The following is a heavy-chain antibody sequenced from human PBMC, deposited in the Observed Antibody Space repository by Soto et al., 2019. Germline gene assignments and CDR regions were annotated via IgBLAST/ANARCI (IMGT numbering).Heavy chain of an antibody. Sequence: GGSLRLSCSASRFTVSNYWMSWVRPAPGKGLGWVAIIKQDGSDKYYVDSVKGRFTISRDNAKNSLYLQMNSLRTEDAAVYYCARNRDYAFDYWGRGTLVTVSS. CDR1: RFTVSNYW. V-gene: IGHV3-7*01. D-gene: IGHD4-17*01. CDR3: ARNRDYAFDY. CDR2: IKQDGSDK. J-gene: IGHJ4*02.